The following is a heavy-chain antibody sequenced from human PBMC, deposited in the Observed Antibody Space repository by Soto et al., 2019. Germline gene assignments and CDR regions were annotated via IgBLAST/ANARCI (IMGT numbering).Heavy chain of an antibody. Sequence: GGSLRFSCAASGFTFSSYAMHWVRQAPGKGLEWVAVISYDGSNKYYADSVKGRFTISRDNSKNTLYLQMNSLRAEDTAVYYCARAGYWGQGTLVTVSS. CDR2: ISYDGSNK. J-gene: IGHJ4*02. V-gene: IGHV3-30-3*01. CDR3: ARAGY. CDR1: GFTFSSYA.